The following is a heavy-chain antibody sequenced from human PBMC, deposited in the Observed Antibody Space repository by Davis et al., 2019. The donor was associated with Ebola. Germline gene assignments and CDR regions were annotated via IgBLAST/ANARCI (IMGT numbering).Heavy chain of an antibody. J-gene: IGHJ6*02. CDR1: GYTFTSYG. CDR2: ISVYNGNT. Sequence: AASVKVSCKASGYTFTSYGISWVRQAPGQGLEWMGWISVYNGNTNYAQKLQGRVTMTTDTSTSTAYMELRSLRSDDTAVYYCARVGGGGYNLIPQLSYGMDVWGQGTTVTVSS. V-gene: IGHV1-18*01. CDR3: ARVGGGGYNLIPQLSYGMDV. D-gene: IGHD5-24*01.